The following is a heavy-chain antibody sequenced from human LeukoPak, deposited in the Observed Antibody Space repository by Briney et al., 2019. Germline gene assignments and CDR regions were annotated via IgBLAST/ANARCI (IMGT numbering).Heavy chain of an antibody. CDR3: ARASYYDSSGYWD. V-gene: IGHV4-39*07. Sequence: SETLSLTCTVSSGSISTSNYYWGWVRQPPGKALEWIGNIFYSGSTYYSPSLKSRVTISLDTSRNQFSLKLNSVTAADTAVYYCARASYYDSSGYWDWGQGTLVTVSS. D-gene: IGHD3-22*01. J-gene: IGHJ4*02. CDR1: SGSISTSNYY. CDR2: IFYSGST.